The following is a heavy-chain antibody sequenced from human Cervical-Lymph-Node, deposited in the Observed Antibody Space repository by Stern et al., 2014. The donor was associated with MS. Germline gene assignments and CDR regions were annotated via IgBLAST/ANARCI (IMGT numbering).Heavy chain of an antibody. CDR1: GFTFNSFS. CDR3: ARGCSGTGCSTRHLDY. D-gene: IGHD2-2*01. Sequence: EVQLVESGGGLVKPGRSLRLSCSASGFTFNSFSMTWVRQAPGKGLEWVSVTSSNSDHIVYADSVRGRFTVSRDNAKNLLYLQMDILGADDTAVYYCARGCSGTGCSTRHLDYWGPGTLVTVSS. CDR2: TSSNSDHI. V-gene: IGHV3-21*01. J-gene: IGHJ4*02.